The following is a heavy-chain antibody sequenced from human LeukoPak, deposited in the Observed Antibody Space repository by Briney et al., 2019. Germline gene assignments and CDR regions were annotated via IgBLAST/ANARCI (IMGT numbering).Heavy chain of an antibody. D-gene: IGHD3-10*01. CDR3: ASLDSYYYGSGSYSQGFTN. CDR1: GGSISSGGYY. V-gene: IGHV4-31*03. J-gene: IGHJ4*02. CDR2: IYYSGST. Sequence: SETLSLTCTVSGGSISSGGYYWSWIRQHPGKGLEWIGYIYYSGSTYYNPSLKSRVTISVDTSKNQFSLKLSSVTAADTAVYYCASLDSYYYGSGSYSQGFTNWGQGTLVTVSS.